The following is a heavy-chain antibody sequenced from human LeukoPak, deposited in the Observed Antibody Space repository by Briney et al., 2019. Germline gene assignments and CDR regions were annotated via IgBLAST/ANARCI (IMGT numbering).Heavy chain of an antibody. D-gene: IGHD3-10*01. CDR1: GFTFSSYG. J-gene: IGHJ4*02. Sequence: GGSLRLSCAASGFTFSSYGMHWVRQAPGKGLEWVAVISYDGSNKYYADSVKGRFTISRDNSKNTLYLQMNSLRAEDTAVYYCAKGGYYYGSEGDYWGQGTLVTVSS. V-gene: IGHV3-30*18. CDR3: AKGGYYYGSEGDY. CDR2: ISYDGSNK.